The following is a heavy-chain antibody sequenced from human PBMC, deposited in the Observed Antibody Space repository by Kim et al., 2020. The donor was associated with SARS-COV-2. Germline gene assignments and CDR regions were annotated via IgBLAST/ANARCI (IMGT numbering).Heavy chain of an antibody. Sequence: SYADSVEGRLTISRDKDKNTLYLQMNSLGAEDTAVYYCARDMYKRGAFDIWGQGTMVTVSS. CDR3: ARDMYKRGAFDI. J-gene: IGHJ3*02. V-gene: IGHV3-74*01. D-gene: IGHD1-20*01.